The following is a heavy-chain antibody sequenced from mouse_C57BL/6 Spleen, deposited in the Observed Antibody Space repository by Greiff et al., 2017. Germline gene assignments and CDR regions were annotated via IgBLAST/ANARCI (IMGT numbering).Heavy chain of an antibody. Sequence: VQLQQSGAELVRPGASVTLSCKASGYTFTDYEMHWVKQTPVHGLEWIGAIDPETGGTAYNQKFKGKAILTADKSSSTAYMELRSLTSEDSAVYYCTAAQSYYFDYWGQGTTLTVSS. CDR2: IDPETGGT. J-gene: IGHJ2*01. CDR1: GYTFTDYE. CDR3: TAAQSYYFDY. D-gene: IGHD3-2*02. V-gene: IGHV1-15*01.